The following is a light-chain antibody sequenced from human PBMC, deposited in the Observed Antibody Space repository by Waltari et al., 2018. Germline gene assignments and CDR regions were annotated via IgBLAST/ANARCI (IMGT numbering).Light chain of an antibody. Sequence: EIALTQSPDTLSLSPGERATLSCRASQSVGGYLAWYQHKPGQAPRLLISGASNRATGIAARFSGSGSGTDFTLTISSLEPEDFAVYYCQQRAGWPLYSFGQGTRLEI. J-gene: IGKJ2*01. CDR3: QQRAGWPLYS. V-gene: IGKV3-11*01. CDR2: GAS. CDR1: QSVGGY.